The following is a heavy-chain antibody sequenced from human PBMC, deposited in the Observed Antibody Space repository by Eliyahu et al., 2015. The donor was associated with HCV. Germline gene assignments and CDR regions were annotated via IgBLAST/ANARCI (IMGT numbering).Heavy chain of an antibody. CDR2: IYSSGDT. CDR1: GDSFPSGSYY. J-gene: IGHJ5*02. D-gene: IGHD1-1*01. Sequence: QVVLQESGPGLVRPSQTLSLTCTVSGDSFPSGSYYWGWIRQPAGKGLEWLGRIYSSGDTNYNPSLKSRVTISVDPSKSQVSLRLTSVTAADTARYFCARVHNSVFDRWGHGTLVTVSS. V-gene: IGHV4-61*02. CDR3: ARVHNSVFDR.